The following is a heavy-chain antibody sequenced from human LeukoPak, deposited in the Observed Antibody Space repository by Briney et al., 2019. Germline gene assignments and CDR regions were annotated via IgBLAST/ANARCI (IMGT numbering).Heavy chain of an antibody. Sequence: GGSLRLSCAASGFSFSDYAMIWVRQAPGKGLEWVSAVSGGGGSRSYADSVKGRFTISRDNSKNTQFLQMTSLRADDTAVYYCAKSGSYPGGYYYYMDVWGKGTTVTVSS. CDR3: AKSGSYPGGYYYYMDV. J-gene: IGHJ6*03. CDR2: VSGGGGSR. D-gene: IGHD1-26*01. V-gene: IGHV3-23*01. CDR1: GFSFSDYA.